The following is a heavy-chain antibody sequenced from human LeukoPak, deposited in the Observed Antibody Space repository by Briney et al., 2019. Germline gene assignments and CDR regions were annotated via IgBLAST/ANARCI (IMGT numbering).Heavy chain of an antibody. V-gene: IGHV1-69*01. D-gene: IGHD3-22*01. J-gene: IGHJ4*02. CDR1: GGTFSSYA. Sequence: VASVTVSCTASGGTFSSYAISWVRQAPGQGLEWMGGIIPIFGTANYAQKFQGRVMITADESTSTAYMELSSLRSEDTAVYYCARDEYYYDSSGYYSDVFDYWGQGTLVTVSS. CDR2: IIPIFGTA. CDR3: ARDEYYYDSSGYYSDVFDY.